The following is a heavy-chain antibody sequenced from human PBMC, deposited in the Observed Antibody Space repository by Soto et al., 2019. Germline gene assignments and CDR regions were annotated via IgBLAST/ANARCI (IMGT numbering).Heavy chain of an antibody. D-gene: IGHD1-7*01. CDR1: GYSFTTYW. CDR2: IDPRDSYT. CDR3: AREKSDLELFNWLDP. V-gene: IGHV5-10-1*01. J-gene: IGHJ5*02. Sequence: GESLKISCEGSGYSFTTYWISWVRQMPGKGLEWMGAIDPRDSYTKYSPSFQGHVTISVDKSISTAYLQWNSLKASDTAIYYCAREKSDLELFNWLDPWGQGTLVTVSS.